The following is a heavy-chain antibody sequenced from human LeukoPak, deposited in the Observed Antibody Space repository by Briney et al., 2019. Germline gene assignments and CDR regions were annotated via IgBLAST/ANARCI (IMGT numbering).Heavy chain of an antibody. Sequence: SETLSLTCTVSGASFSSSTYYWGWIRQPPGKGLEWIGSIYYSGSTYYNPSLKSRVTMSVDTSKNQFSLKLSSVTAADTAVYYCARHAGGISATGTRPFDYWGQGTLVTVSP. J-gene: IGHJ4*02. V-gene: IGHV4-39*01. CDR1: GASFSSSTYY. D-gene: IGHD6-13*01. CDR3: ARHAGGISATGTRPFDY. CDR2: IYYSGST.